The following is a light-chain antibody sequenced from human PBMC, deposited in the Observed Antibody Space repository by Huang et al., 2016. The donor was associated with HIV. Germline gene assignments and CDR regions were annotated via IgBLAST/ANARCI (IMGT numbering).Light chain of an antibody. V-gene: IGKV2-28*01. Sequence: DIVMTQSPLSLPVTPGEPASISCRSSQSLLHSNGYIYLDWYLQKPVQAPQLLISLASNRASGVPDRFSGSGSGKEFTLKISRVEAEDVGGYYCMEALDTWTFGQGTKVEIK. J-gene: IGKJ1*01. CDR2: LAS. CDR3: MEALDTWT. CDR1: QSLLHSNGYIY.